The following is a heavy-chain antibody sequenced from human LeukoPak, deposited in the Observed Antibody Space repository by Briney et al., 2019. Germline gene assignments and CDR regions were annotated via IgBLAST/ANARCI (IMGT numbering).Heavy chain of an antibody. CDR2: ISSSGSYM. V-gene: IGHV3-21*01. J-gene: IGHJ4*02. Sequence: GGSLRLSCAASGFTFSSYSMNWVRQAPGKGLEWVSSISSSGSYMYYADSVKGRFTISRDNDKNSLYLQMSSLRAEDTAVYYCAREVYGDNYFDYWGQGTLVTVSS. CDR1: GFTFSSYS. CDR3: AREVYGDNYFDY. D-gene: IGHD4-17*01.